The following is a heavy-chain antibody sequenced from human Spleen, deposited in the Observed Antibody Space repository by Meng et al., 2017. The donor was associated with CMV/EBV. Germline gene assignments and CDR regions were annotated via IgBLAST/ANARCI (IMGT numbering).Heavy chain of an antibody. CDR1: GYTFTASF. Sequence: ASVKVSCKASGYTFTASFMHWVRQAPGQGLEWMGWISAYNGNTNYAQKLQGRVTMTTDTSTSTAYMELSSLRSEDTAVYYCARGYSGSYYYYYGMDVWGQGTTVTVSS. CDR2: ISAYNGNT. J-gene: IGHJ6*02. CDR3: ARGYSGSYYYYYGMDV. D-gene: IGHD1-26*01. V-gene: IGHV1-18*04.